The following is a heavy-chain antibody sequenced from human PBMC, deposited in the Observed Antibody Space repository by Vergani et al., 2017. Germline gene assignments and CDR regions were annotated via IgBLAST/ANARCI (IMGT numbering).Heavy chain of an antibody. V-gene: IGHV4-59*01. CDR3: AREGSSGWRGRVDY. J-gene: IGHJ4*02. D-gene: IGHD3-22*01. CDR2: IYYSGST. CDR1: GGSISSYY. Sequence: QVQLQESGPGLVKPSETLSLTCTVSGGSISSYYWSWIRQPPGKGLEWIGYIYYSGSTNYNPSLKSRVTISVDTSKNQFSLKLSSVTAADTAVYYCAREGSSGWRGRVDYWGQGTLVTVSS.